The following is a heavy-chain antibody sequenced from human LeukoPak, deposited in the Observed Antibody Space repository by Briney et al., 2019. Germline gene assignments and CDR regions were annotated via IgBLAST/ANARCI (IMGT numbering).Heavy chain of an antibody. CDR3: ARRGYCSSTSCYEYWFDP. V-gene: IGHV4-39*01. CDR1: GGSISSSSYY. Sequence: SETLSLTCTVSGGSISSSSYYWGWIRQPPGKGLEWIGITYYSGSTYYNPSPKSRLTISVDTSKNQFSLKLSSVTATDTAVYYCARRGYCSSTSCYEYWFDPWGQGTLVTVSS. J-gene: IGHJ5*02. CDR2: TYYSGST. D-gene: IGHD2-2*01.